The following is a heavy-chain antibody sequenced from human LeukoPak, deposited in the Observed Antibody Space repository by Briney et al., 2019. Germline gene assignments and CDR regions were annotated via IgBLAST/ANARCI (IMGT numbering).Heavy chain of an antibody. J-gene: IGHJ6*03. CDR1: GYTFTSYG. CDR3: ARGQLDYCGGDCYPPYYYYYYMDV. CDR2: ISAYNGNT. D-gene: IGHD2-21*02. Sequence: ASVKVSCKASGYTFTSYGISWVRQAPGQGLEWMGWISAYNGNTNYAQKFQGRVTMTRDTSISTAYMGLSSLRSEDTAVYYCARGQLDYCGGDCYPPYYYYYYMDVWGKGTTVTISS. V-gene: IGHV1-18*01.